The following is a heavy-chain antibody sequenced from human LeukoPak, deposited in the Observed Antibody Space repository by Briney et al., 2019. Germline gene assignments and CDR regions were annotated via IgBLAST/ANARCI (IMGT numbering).Heavy chain of an antibody. D-gene: IGHD3-10*01. CDR3: ARDLWFGELSGSGY. Sequence: GASVKVSCKASGYTFTSYDINWVRQATGQGLEWMGWMNPNSGNTGYAQKFQGRVTITRNTSISTAYMELSSLRSEDTAVYYCARDLWFGELSGSGYWGQGTLVTVSS. CDR2: MNPNSGNT. J-gene: IGHJ4*02. CDR1: GYTFTSYD. V-gene: IGHV1-8*03.